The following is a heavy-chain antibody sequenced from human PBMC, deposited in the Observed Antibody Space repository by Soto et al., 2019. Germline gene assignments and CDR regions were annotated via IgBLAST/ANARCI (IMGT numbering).Heavy chain of an antibody. V-gene: IGHV4-34*01. CDR2: INHSRST. J-gene: IGHJ5*02. CDR1: GGSFSDYY. Sequence: SETLSLTCAVYGGSFSDYYWSWIRQPPGKGLEWIGEINHSRSTNDNPSLKSRVTISVDTSKNQFSLKLSSVTAADTAVYYCARGAGTFDPWGQGTLVT. CDR3: ARGAGTFDP. D-gene: IGHD6-13*01.